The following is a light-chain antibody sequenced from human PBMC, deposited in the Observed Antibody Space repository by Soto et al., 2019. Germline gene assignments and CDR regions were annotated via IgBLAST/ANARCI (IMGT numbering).Light chain of an antibody. V-gene: IGLV2-8*01. CDR3: KSYAGSNTYV. CDR1: KHDIGVYDF. Sequence: QPVLTQPPYASGSPGQSVTISCTGTKHDIGVYDFVSWYQHHPGKAPRLIIYEVVQRPSGVPDRFSGSKSGNTASLTVSGLQAADEADYFCKSYAGSNTYVFGSGTKVTVL. J-gene: IGLJ1*01. CDR2: EVV.